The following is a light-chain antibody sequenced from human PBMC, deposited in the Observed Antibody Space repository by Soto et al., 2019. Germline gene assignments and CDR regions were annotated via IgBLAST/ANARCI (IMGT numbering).Light chain of an antibody. J-gene: IGLJ2*01. CDR3: QVWDSSSDHVV. Sequence: SYELTQPPSVSVAPGQTARITCGGNNIGSKSVHGYQQKPGQAPVLVVYDDSGRTSGIPERFSGSNSGNTDTLTISRVEAGDEADYYCQVWDSSSDHVVFGGGTKLTVL. CDR2: DDS. V-gene: IGLV3-21*02. CDR1: NIGSKS.